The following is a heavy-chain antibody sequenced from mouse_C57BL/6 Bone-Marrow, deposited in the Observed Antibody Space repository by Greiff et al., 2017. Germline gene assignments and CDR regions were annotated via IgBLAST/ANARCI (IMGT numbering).Heavy chain of an antibody. D-gene: IGHD4-1*02. V-gene: IGHV5-12*01. CDR1: GFTFSDYY. CDR2: ISNGGGST. Sequence: DVMLVESGGGLVQPGGSLKLSCAASGFTFSDYYMYWVRQTPEKRLEWVAYISNGGGSTYYPDTVKGRFPISRDNAKNTLYLQMSRLKSEDTAMYYCARRTFNFFFDYWGQGTTLTVSS. J-gene: IGHJ2*01. CDR3: ARRTFNFFFDY.